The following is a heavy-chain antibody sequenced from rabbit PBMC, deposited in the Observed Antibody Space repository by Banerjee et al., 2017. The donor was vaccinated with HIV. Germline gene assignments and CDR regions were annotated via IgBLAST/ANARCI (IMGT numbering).Heavy chain of an antibody. V-gene: IGHV1S47*01. J-gene: IGHJ4*01. CDR1: GFDFSSNA. CDR2: SYASSGST. D-gene: IGHD1-1*01. Sequence: QEQLEESGGGLVKPEGSLTLTCTASGFDFSSNAMCWVRQAPGKGLEWVACSYASSGSTYYASWVNGRFTISRDNAQNAVFLQMTSLTAADTATYFCVRFGTYNDLWGPGTLVTV. CDR3: VRFGTYNDL.